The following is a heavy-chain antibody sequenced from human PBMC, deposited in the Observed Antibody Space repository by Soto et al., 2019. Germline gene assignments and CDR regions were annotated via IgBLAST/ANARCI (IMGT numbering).Heavy chain of an antibody. D-gene: IGHD5-18*01. CDR2: ISSSSSYI. CDR1: FTFSSYS. J-gene: IGHJ4*02. V-gene: IGHV3-21*01. CDR3: AKDQTGYSYGYGLGY. Sequence: EVQLAESGGGLVKPGFTFSSYSMNWVRQAPGKGLEWVSSISSSSSYIYYADSVKGRFTISRDNAKNSLYLQMNSLRAEDTAGYYCAKDQTGYSYGYGLGYWGQGTLVTVSS.